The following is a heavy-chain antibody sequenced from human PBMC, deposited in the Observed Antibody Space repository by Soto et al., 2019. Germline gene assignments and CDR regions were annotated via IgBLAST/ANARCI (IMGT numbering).Heavy chain of an antibody. D-gene: IGHD6-19*01. J-gene: IGHJ3*01. CDR3: AFSRGWFDDFAV. Sequence: EVQLLESGGGLVQPGGSLRLSCAASGFTFSNSDMSWVRQAPGKGLEWVSHISLISDATYYADSVKGRFTISRDNTKNILFLKVNSLTDEQMDVSYSAFSRGWFDDFAVWAQGTMVPVSS. CDR2: ISLISDAT. V-gene: IGHV3-23*01. CDR1: GFTFSNSD.